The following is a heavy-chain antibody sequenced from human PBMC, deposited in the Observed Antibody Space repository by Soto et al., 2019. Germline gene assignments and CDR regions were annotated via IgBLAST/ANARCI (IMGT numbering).Heavy chain of an antibody. D-gene: IGHD6-19*01. CDR2: IWYDGNNK. CDR1: GFTFSGYG. J-gene: IGHJ4*02. V-gene: IGHV3-33*01. CDR3: ARETWSSSGCCLDY. Sequence: HPGGSLRLSCAASGFTFSGYGMHWVRQAPGKGLEWVALIWYDGNNKYYADSVKGRFTISRDNSKNTLFLQMNSLRAEDTAVYYCARETWSSSGCCLDYWGQGTLVTVSS.